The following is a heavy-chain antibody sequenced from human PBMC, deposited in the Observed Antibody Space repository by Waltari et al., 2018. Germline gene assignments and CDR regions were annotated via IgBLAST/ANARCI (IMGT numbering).Heavy chain of an antibody. J-gene: IGHJ3*02. CDR1: GYSISSGYY. Sequence: QVQLQESGPGLVKPSETLSLTCAVSGYSISSGYYWGWIRQPPGKGLEWIGSIYHSGSTYYNPSLKSRVTISVDTSKNQFSLKLSSVTAADTAVYYCAGRGIAVASGAFDIWGQGTMVTVSS. D-gene: IGHD6-19*01. CDR3: AGRGIAVASGAFDI. CDR2: IYHSGST. V-gene: IGHV4-38-2*01.